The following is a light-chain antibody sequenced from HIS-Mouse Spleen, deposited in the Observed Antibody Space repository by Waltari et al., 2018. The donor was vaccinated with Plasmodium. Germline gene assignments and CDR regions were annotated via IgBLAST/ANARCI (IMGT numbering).Light chain of an antibody. CDR3: VLYMGSGIWV. CDR1: SGSVSTSYY. Sequence: QTVVTQEPSFSVSPGGTVKLTCGLSSGSVSTSYYPSWYQQTPGQATRTLIYSTNTRSSGVPDRFSGSILGNKAALTITGAQEDDESDYYCVLYMGSGIWVFGGGTKLTVL. CDR2: STN. V-gene: IGLV8-61*01. J-gene: IGLJ2*01.